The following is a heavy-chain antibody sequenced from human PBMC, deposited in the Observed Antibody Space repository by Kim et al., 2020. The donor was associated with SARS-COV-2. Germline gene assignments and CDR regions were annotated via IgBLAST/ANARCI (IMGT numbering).Heavy chain of an antibody. D-gene: IGHD3-22*01. J-gene: IGHJ4*02. CDR3: ARGYEYYFDY. Sequence: SETLSLTCAVYGGSFSGYYWSWIRQPPGKGLEWIGEINHSGSTNYNPSLKSRVTISVDTSKNQFSLKLSSVTAADTAVYYCARGYEYYFDYWGQGTLVTV. CDR1: GGSFSGYY. CDR2: INHSGST. V-gene: IGHV4-34*01.